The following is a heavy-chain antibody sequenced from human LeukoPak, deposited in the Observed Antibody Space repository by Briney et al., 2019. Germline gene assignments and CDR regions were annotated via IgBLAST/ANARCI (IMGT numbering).Heavy chain of an antibody. CDR3: TKEASEGSRFSYGYFHE. V-gene: IGHV1-18*01. D-gene: IGHD5-18*01. J-gene: IGHJ4*02. CDR1: GYTFISYG. Sequence: ASVKVSCKASGYTFISYGIHWVRQAPGQGLEWMGWISPYNGNTNYPQKFQGRVTMTTDTSTSTTSMELKSLGSDDTAVYYCTKEASEGSRFSYGYFHEWGQGTLVTVSS. CDR2: ISPYNGNT.